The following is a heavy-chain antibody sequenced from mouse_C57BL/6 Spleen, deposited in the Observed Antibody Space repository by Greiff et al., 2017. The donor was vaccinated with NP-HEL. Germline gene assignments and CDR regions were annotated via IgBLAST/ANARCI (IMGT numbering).Heavy chain of an antibody. CDR1: GYTFTSYW. CDR3: ARRGLRGKNAMDY. J-gene: IGHJ4*01. V-gene: IGHV1-61*01. CDR2: IYPSDSET. D-gene: IGHD2-2*01. Sequence: QVQLQQPGAELVRPGSSVKLSCKASGYTFTSYWMDWVKQRPGQGLEWIGNIYPSDSETHYNQKFKDKATLTVDKSSSTAYMQLSSLTSEDSAVYYCARRGLRGKNAMDYWGQGTSVTVSS.